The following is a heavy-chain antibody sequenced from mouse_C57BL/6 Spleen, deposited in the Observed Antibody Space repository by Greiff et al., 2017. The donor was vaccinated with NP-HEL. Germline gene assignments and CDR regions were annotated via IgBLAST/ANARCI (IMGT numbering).Heavy chain of an antibody. D-gene: IGHD2-3*01. J-gene: IGHJ2*01. CDR2: IDPSDSET. V-gene: IGHV1-52*01. CDR1: GYTFTSYW. CDR3: ARKGVYDGYYGYFDY. Sequence: QVQLQQPGAELVRPGSSVKLSCKASGYTFTSYWMHWVKQRPIQGLEWIGNIDPSDSETHYNQKFKDKATLTVDKSSSTAYMQLSSLTSEDSAVYYCARKGVYDGYYGYFDYWGQGTTLTVSS.